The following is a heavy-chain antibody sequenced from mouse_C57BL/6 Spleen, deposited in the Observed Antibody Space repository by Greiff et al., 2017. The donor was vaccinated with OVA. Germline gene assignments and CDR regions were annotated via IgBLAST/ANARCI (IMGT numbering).Heavy chain of an antibody. V-gene: IGHV1-69*01. D-gene: IGHD2-4*01. CDR1: GYTFTSYW. CDR2: IDPSDSYT. J-gene: IGHJ2*01. Sequence: QVQLQQPGAELVMPGASVKLSCKASGYTFTSYWMHWVKQRPGQGLEWIGEIDPSDSYTNYNQKFKGKSTLTVDKSSSTAYMQLSSLTSEDSAVYYCARVITTKGYYFDYWGQGTTLTVSS. CDR3: ARVITTKGYYFDY.